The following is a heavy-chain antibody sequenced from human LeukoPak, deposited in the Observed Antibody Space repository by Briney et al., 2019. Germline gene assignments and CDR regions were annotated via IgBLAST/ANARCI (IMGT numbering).Heavy chain of an antibody. CDR1: GGSISSYY. V-gene: IGHV4-59*01. CDR3: ARSNYYDSSPFDY. Sequence: SETLSLTCTVSGGSISSYYWSWIRQPPGKGLEWIGYIYYSGSTNYNPSLKSRVTISIDTSKNPFSLKLSSVTAADTAVYYCARSNYYDSSPFDYWGQGTLVTVSS. D-gene: IGHD3-22*01. CDR2: IYYSGST. J-gene: IGHJ4*02.